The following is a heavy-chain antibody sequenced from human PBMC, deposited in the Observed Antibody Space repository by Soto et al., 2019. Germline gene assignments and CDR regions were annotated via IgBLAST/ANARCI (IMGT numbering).Heavy chain of an antibody. J-gene: IGHJ6*02. V-gene: IGHV4-31*03. CDR2: IYYSGST. CDR1: GGSISSGGYY. Sequence: SETLSLTCTVSGGSISSGGYYWSWIRQHPGKGLEWIGYIYYSGSTYYNPSLKSRVTISVDTSKNQFSLKLSSVTAADTAVYYCAREWYQLGSYYGMDVWGQGTTVTVSS. CDR3: AREWYQLGSYYGMDV. D-gene: IGHD2-2*01.